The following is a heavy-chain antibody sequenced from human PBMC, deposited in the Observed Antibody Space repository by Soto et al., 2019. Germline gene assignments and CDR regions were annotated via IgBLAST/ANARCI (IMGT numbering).Heavy chain of an antibody. CDR3: ARYPGATMFDY. V-gene: IGHV4-39*01. CDR2: VYSGGST. J-gene: IGHJ4*02. Sequence: QPQLQESGPGLVKPSETLSLTCTVSGGSLSSSSNYWGWIRQPPGKGLEWIGIVYSGGSTFYNPSLKSRVTISIDTAKNQFSLKLSSVTAADTAMYYCARYPGATMFDYWGQGTLVTVSS. CDR1: GGSLSSSSNY. D-gene: IGHD1-26*01.